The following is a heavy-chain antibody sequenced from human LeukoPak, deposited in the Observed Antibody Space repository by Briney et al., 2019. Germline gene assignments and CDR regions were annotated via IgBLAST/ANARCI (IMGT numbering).Heavy chain of an antibody. D-gene: IGHD6-6*01. CDR2: IYTSGST. CDR3: ARHTEYSSSSGYYYMDV. Sequence: SETLSLTCAVYGGSFSGYYWSWIRQPPGKELEWIGYIYTSGSTNYNPSLKSRVTISVDTSKNQFSLKLSSVTAADTAVYYCARHTEYSSSSGYYYMDVWGKGTTVTVSS. J-gene: IGHJ6*03. CDR1: GGSFSGYY. V-gene: IGHV4-4*09.